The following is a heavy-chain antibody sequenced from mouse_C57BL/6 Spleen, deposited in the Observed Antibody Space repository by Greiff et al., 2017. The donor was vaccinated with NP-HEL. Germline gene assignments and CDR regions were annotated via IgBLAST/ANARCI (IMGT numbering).Heavy chain of an antibody. Sequence: EVHLVESGEGLVKPGGSLKLSCAASGFTFSSYAMSWVRQTPEKRLEWVAYISSGGDYIYYADTVKGRFTISRDNARNTLYLQMSSLKSEDTAMYYCTRGGYGSSSNWYFDVWGTGTTVTVSS. CDR2: ISSGGDYI. J-gene: IGHJ1*03. D-gene: IGHD1-1*01. V-gene: IGHV5-9-1*02. CDR3: TRGGYGSSSNWYFDV. CDR1: GFTFSSYA.